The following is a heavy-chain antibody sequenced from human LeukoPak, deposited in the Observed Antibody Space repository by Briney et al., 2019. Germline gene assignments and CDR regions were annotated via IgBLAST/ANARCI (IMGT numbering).Heavy chain of an antibody. V-gene: IGHV3-64D*09. Sequence: PGGSLRLSCSASGFTFSRYAMHWVRQAPGKGLEYVSAISRNGGSTYYADSVKGRFTISRDNSKSTLYLQMSSLRAEDTAVYLCVKDLRSDFMGVLSRYLSYWGQGTLVTVSS. CDR2: ISRNGGST. D-gene: IGHD2/OR15-2a*01. CDR1: GFTFSRYA. J-gene: IGHJ4*02. CDR3: VKDLRSDFMGVLSRYLSY.